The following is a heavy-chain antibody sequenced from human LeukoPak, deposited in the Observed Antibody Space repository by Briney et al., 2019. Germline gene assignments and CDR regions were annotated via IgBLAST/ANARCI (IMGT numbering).Heavy chain of an antibody. CDR1: GFTFSSYA. D-gene: IGHD3-3*01. CDR3: ARAAYDFWSGYYDY. V-gene: IGHV3-30-3*01. J-gene: IGHJ4*02. CDR2: ISYDGSNK. Sequence: PGGSLRLSCAASGFTFSSYAMHWVRQAPGKGLEWVAVISYDGSNKYYADSVKGRFTISRDNSKNTLYLQMNSLRAEDTAVYYCARAAYDFWSGYYDYWGQGTLVTVSS.